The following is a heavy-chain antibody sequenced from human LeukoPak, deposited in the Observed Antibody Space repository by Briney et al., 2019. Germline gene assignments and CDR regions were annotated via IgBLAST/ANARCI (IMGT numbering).Heavy chain of an antibody. Sequence: GASVEVSCKASAYSFSSYLMHWVRQAPGQGLEWMGIIDPSGGSTGYAQKFQGRVTMTRDTSTSTVYMELSSLRSEDTAVYYCARDLGLRGVTNWFDPWGQGTLVTVSS. CDR1: AYSFSSYL. CDR3: ARDLGLRGVTNWFDP. CDR2: IDPSGGST. D-gene: IGHD3-10*01. J-gene: IGHJ5*02. V-gene: IGHV1-46*01.